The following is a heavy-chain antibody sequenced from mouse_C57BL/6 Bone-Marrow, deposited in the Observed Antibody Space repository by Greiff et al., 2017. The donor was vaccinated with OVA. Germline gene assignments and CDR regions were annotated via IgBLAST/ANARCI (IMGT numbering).Heavy chain of an antibody. V-gene: IGHV1-69*01. J-gene: IGHJ4*01. Sequence: QVQLQQSGAELVMPGASVKLSCKASGYTFTSYWMHWVKQRPGQGLEWIGEIDPSDSYTNYNQKFKGKSTLTVDKSSSTAYMQLSSLTSEDSAVYYCARSPSMDYWGQGTSVTVSS. CDR3: ARSPSMDY. CDR2: IDPSDSYT. CDR1: GYTFTSYW.